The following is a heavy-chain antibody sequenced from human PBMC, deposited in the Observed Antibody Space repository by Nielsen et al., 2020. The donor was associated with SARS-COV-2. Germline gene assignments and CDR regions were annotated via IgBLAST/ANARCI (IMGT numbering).Heavy chain of an antibody. CDR3: ARGDLVVVPSPILGLGPFFYYFYLDV. D-gene: IGHD2-2*01. CDR2: IPHSGSI. Sequence: SETLSLTCAVSGGSVSSNDWWTCLRQSPGKLLEWIGVIPHSGSINYNPSLQSRVTLSMDKSKRQFSLRLTSVSAADPAVYFCARGDLVVVPSPILGLGPFFYYFYLDVWGKGTTVIVSS. J-gene: IGHJ6*03. CDR1: GGSVSSNDW. V-gene: IGHV4-4*02.